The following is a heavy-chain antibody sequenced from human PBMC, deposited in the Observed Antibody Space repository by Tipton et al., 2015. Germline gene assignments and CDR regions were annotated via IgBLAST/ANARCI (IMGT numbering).Heavy chain of an antibody. J-gene: IGHJ4*02. Sequence: SLRLSCAASGFTFSSYAMHWVRQAPGKGLEWVAVIWPDGSERYYEESVKDRFTISRDNSKNTLYLQMNSLRGGDTALYYCARDTGTAATFFEKWGQGTLVSVSS. D-gene: IGHD3-3*01. CDR3: ARDTGTAATFFEK. CDR2: IWPDGSER. V-gene: IGHV3-33*01. CDR1: GFTFSSYA.